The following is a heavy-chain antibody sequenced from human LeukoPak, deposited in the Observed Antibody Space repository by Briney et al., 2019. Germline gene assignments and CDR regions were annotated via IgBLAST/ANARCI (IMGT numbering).Heavy chain of an antibody. CDR3: ASGDCSSTSCYDY. CDR1: GFTFSSYA. CDR2: ISGSGGST. V-gene: IGHV3-23*01. J-gene: IGHJ4*02. D-gene: IGHD2-2*01. Sequence: GGSLRLSCAASGFTFSSYAMSWVRQAPGKGMEWVSAISGSGGSTYYADSVKGRFTISRDNSKNTLYLQMNSLRVEDTAVYYCASGDCSSTSCYDYWGQGTLVTVSP.